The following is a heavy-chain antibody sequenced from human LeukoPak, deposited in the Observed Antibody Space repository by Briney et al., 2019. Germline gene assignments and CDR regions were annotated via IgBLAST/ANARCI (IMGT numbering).Heavy chain of an antibody. CDR3: ARTGREPFDY. CDR1: GGSISSYY. V-gene: IGHV4-59*01. CDR2: IYYSGRT. J-gene: IGHJ4*02. Sequence: SPTLSLTCTVSGGSISSYYWRWIRQPPGEGLEWIGSIYYSGRTNYNPSLKSRVTISVDTPKNQFSLKLSSVTAADTAVYYCARTGREPFDYWGQGTLVTVSS. D-gene: IGHD1-14*01.